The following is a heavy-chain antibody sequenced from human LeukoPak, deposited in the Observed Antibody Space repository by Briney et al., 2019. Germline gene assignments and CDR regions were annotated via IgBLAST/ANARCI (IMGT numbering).Heavy chain of an antibody. Sequence: SETLSLTCAVYGGSFSGYYWSWIRQPPGKGLEWIGEINHSGSTNYNPSLKSRVTISVDTSKNQFSLKLSSVTAADTAVYYCARDCQPLVWPYYYYGXDVWGQGTTXTVSX. D-gene: IGHD6-13*01. V-gene: IGHV4-34*01. J-gene: IGHJ6*02. CDR2: INHSGST. CDR1: GGSFSGYY. CDR3: ARDCQPLVWPYYYYGXDV.